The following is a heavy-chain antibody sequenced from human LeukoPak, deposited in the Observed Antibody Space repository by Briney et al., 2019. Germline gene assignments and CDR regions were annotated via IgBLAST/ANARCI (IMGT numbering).Heavy chain of an antibody. J-gene: IGHJ3*02. Sequence: ASVKVSCKASGYTFTSYYMHWVRQAPGQGLEWMGIINPSGGSTSYAQKFQGRVTMTRDMSTSTVYMELSGLRSEDTAVYYCARAGGIVVVVAATNDAFDIWGQGTMVTVSS. D-gene: IGHD2-15*01. CDR3: ARAGGIVVVVAATNDAFDI. CDR1: GYTFTSYY. V-gene: IGHV1-46*01. CDR2: INPSGGST.